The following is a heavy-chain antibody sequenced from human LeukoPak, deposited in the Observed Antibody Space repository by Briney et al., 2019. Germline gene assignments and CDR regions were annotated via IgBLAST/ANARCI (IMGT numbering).Heavy chain of an antibody. CDR3: ARLGIVATKSYNWFDP. CDR1: GGSFSGYY. J-gene: IGHJ5*02. V-gene: IGHV4-34*01. D-gene: IGHD5-12*01. Sequence: PSETLSLTCAVYGGSFSGYYWSWIRQPPGKGLEWIGEINHSGSTNYNPSLKSRVTISVDTSKNQFSLKLSSVTAADTAVYYCARLGIVATKSYNWFDPWGQGTLVTVSS. CDR2: INHSGST.